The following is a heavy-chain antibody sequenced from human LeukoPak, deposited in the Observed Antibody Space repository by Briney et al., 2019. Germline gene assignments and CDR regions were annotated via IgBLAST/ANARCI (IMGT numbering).Heavy chain of an antibody. Sequence: PGGSLRLSCADSGFTFSTFWMSWVRQAPGKGLEWVANIKQDGSEKYYVDSVKGRFTISRDNAKNSLYLQMNSLRAEDTAVYYCAKYGGSYYFDYWGQGTLVTVSS. J-gene: IGHJ4*02. V-gene: IGHV3-7*01. D-gene: IGHD1-26*01. CDR1: GFTFSTFW. CDR2: IKQDGSEK. CDR3: AKYGGSYYFDY.